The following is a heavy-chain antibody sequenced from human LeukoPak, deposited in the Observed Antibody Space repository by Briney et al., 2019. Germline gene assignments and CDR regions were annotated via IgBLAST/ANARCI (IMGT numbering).Heavy chain of an antibody. J-gene: IGHJ5*02. CDR2: IYWNDDK. V-gene: IGHV2-5*01. D-gene: IGHD6-13*01. CDR1: GFSLSTSGVG. Sequence: SGPTLVKPTQTLTLTCTLSGFSLSTSGVGVGWIRQPPGKALEWLALIYWNDDKRYSPPLKSRLTITKDTSKNQVVLTMTNMDPVDTATYYCAHSYSSSWSNWFDPWGQGTLVTVSS. CDR3: AHSYSSSWSNWFDP.